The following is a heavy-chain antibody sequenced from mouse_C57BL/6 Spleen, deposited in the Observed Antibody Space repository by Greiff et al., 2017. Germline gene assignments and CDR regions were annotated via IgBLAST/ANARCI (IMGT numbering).Heavy chain of an antibody. CDR3: AREGSITYFDV. CDR2: ISSGSSTI. D-gene: IGHD1-1*01. Sequence: DVKLVESGGGLVKPGGSLKLSCAASGFTFSDYGMHWVRQAPEKGLEWVAYISSGSSTIYYADTVKGRFTISRDNAKNTLFLQMTSLRSEDTAMYYCAREGSITYFDVWGTGTTVTVSS. V-gene: IGHV5-17*01. CDR1: GFTFSDYG. J-gene: IGHJ1*03.